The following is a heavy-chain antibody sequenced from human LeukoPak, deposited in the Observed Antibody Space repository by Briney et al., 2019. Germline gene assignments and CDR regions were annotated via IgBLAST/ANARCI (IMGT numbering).Heavy chain of an antibody. J-gene: IGHJ4*02. CDR1: GYTFTGYY. D-gene: IGHD5-24*01. V-gene: IGHV1-2*02. CDR2: INPNSGGT. CDR3: ARAREMATIGGY. Sequence: ASVKVSCKASGYTFTGYYMHWVRQAPGQGLEWMGWINPNSGGTTYAQNFQGRVTMTRDTSISTAYMELSRLRSDDTAVYYCARAREMATIGGYWGQGTLVTVSS.